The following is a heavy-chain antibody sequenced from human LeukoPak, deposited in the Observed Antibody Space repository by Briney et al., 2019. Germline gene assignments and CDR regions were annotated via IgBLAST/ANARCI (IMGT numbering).Heavy chain of an antibody. J-gene: IGHJ4*02. Sequence: GGSLRLSCAASGFTFSSYGMHWVRQGPGKGLEWVAVIWYDGSNKDYADSVKGRFTISRDNSKNTLHLQMNSLRVEDTAVYYCASDNSSSWGQGTLVTVSS. D-gene: IGHD6-13*01. CDR3: ASDNSSS. V-gene: IGHV3-33*01. CDR1: GFTFSSYG. CDR2: IWYDGSNK.